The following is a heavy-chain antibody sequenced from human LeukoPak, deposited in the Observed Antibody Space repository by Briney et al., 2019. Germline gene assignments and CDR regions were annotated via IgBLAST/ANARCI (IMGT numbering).Heavy chain of an antibody. V-gene: IGHV3-66*01. CDR3: ARSCGGDCRHSVARRYYGMDV. CDR1: GFTVSSNY. D-gene: IGHD2-21*02. Sequence: GGSLRLSCAASGFTVSSNYMSWVRQAPGKGLEWVSVIYSGGSTYYADSVKGRFTISRDNSKNTLYLQMNSLRAEDTAVYYCARSCGGDCRHSVARRYYGMDVWGQGTTVTVSS. CDR2: IYSGGST. J-gene: IGHJ6*02.